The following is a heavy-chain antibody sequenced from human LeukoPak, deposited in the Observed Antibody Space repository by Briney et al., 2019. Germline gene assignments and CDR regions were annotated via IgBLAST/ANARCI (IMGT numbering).Heavy chain of an antibody. CDR1: GYTFTSYY. D-gene: IGHD6-6*01. J-gene: IGHJ4*02. CDR2: INPSGGST. Sequence: ASVKVSCKASGYTFTSYYMHWVRQAPGQGLEWMGIINPSGGSTSYAQKFQGRVTMTRDTSISTAYMELSRLRSDDTAVYYCARKSIAARKFDYWGQGTLVTVSS. CDR3: ARKSIAARKFDY. V-gene: IGHV1-46*01.